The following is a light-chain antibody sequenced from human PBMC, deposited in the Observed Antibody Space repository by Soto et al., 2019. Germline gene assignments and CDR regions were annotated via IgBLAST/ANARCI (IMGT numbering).Light chain of an antibody. J-gene: IGLJ1*01. V-gene: IGLV2-14*01. Sequence: QSVLTQPASVSGSPGQSITISCTGTSSDVGGYNYVSWYQQHPGKAPKLMIYDVSNRPSGVSNRFSGSKSGSTASLTISGLQAEDEADYYCSSYTSSXTSRYVFGTGTKVTVL. CDR3: SSYTSSXTSRYV. CDR1: SSDVGGYNY. CDR2: DVS.